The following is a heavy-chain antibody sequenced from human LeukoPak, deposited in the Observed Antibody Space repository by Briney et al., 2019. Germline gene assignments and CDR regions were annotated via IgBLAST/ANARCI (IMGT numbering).Heavy chain of an antibody. CDR1: GGTFSSYA. Sequence: EASVKVSCKASGGTFSSYAISWVRQAPGQGLEWMGRIIPTSGTANYAQKFQGRVTITTDESTSTAYMELSSLRSEDTAVYYFERAFTTAHCYDSSAGAFDIWGQGTMVTVSS. J-gene: IGHJ3*02. D-gene: IGHD3-22*01. CDR2: IIPTSGTA. V-gene: IGHV1-69*05. CDR3: ERAFTTAHCYDSSAGAFDI.